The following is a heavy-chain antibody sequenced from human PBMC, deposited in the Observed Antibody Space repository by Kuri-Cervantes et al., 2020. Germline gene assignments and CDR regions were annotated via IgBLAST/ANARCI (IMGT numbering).Heavy chain of an antibody. CDR1: GFTFSAHN. CDR2: ISSSSSTI. Sequence: GGSLRLSCAASGFTFSAHNMNWVRQAPGKGLEWVSYISSSSSTIYYADSVKGRFTISRDNAKNSLYLQMNSLRAEDTAVYYCASLVYYYDSSGYYHPTPFDYWGQGTLVTVSS. D-gene: IGHD3-22*01. J-gene: IGHJ4*02. V-gene: IGHV3-48*01. CDR3: ASLVYYYDSSGYYHPTPFDY.